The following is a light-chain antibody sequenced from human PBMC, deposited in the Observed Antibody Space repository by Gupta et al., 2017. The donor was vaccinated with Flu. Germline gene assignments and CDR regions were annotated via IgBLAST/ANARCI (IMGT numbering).Light chain of an antibody. CDR2: TAS. V-gene: IGKV1-39*01. CDR3: HQAYTTPYT. Sequence: SPSSLSASVGDRVTITCRANETISIYLNWYQQKPGKAPKLLIYTASRLQSGVPPRFSGSGSGTDFTLIINSLQPEDFASYHCHQAYTTPYTFGQGTKVDIK. J-gene: IGKJ2*01. CDR1: ETISIY.